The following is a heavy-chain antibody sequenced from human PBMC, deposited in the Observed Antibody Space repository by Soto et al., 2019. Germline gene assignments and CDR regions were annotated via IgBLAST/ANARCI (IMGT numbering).Heavy chain of an antibody. CDR3: TTEGLGTISSIAAAGVDY. CDR1: GFTFSNAW. Sequence: GGSLRLSCAASGFTFSNAWMSWVRQAPGKGLEWVGRIKSKTDGGTTDYAAPVKGRFTISRDDSKNTLYLQMNSLQTEDTAVYYCTTEGLGTISSIAAAGVDYWGQETLVTVSS. J-gene: IGHJ4*02. D-gene: IGHD6-13*01. V-gene: IGHV3-15*01. CDR2: IKSKTDGGTT.